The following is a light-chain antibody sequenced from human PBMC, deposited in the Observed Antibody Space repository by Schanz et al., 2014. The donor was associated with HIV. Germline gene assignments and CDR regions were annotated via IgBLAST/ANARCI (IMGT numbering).Light chain of an antibody. CDR1: QGVGTW. CDR2: EAS. Sequence: DIQMTQSPTSVSASVGDTVTLTCRARQGVGTWLAWYQQKPGKAPKLLISEASSLQSGVPSRFSGRGSGTDFTLTISSLQPEDFATFYCQQVKSYPFSFGGGTKVEVK. CDR3: QQVKSYPFS. J-gene: IGKJ4*01. V-gene: IGKV1-12*02.